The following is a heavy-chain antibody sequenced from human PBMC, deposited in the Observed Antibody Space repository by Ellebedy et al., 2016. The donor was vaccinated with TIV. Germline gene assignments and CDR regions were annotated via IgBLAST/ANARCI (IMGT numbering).Heavy chain of an antibody. V-gene: IGHV4-59*01. CDR1: GASIRTYK. D-gene: IGHD6-19*01. Sequence: MPSETLSLTCTVPGASIRTYKWSWIRQPPGKGLEWIGHVYYIGTTNYNPSLKSRVTMSVDMSKSQFSLKLDSVIAADTAVYFCARGGSGWYFDNWGQGTLVTVSS. CDR2: VYYIGTT. CDR3: ARGGSGWYFDN. J-gene: IGHJ4*02.